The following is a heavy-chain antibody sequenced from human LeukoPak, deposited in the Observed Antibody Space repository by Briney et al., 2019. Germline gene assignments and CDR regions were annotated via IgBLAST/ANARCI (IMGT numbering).Heavy chain of an antibody. J-gene: IGHJ4*02. CDR3: ARDPSAVALGTYG. Sequence: GGSLRLSCAASGVTVGNNYMIWVRQAPGKGLEWVSRIYSGGATNYADSVKGRFTISRDSSKNTLFLQLNSLRAEDMAVYYCARDPSAVALGTYGWGQGTLVTVSS. D-gene: IGHD6-13*01. CDR1: GVTVGNNY. V-gene: IGHV3-66*01. CDR2: IYSGGAT.